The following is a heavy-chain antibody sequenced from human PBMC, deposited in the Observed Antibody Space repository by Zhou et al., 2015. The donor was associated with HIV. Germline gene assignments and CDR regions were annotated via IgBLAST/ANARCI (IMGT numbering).Heavy chain of an antibody. CDR3: AKDVSTGYSTVVTV. CDR2: ISWNSGSI. CDR1: GFTFDDYA. Sequence: EVQLVESGGGLVQPGRSLRLSCAASGFTFDDYAMHWVRQAPGKGLEWVSGISWNSGSIGYADSVKGRFTISRDNAKNSLYLQMNSLRAEDTALYYCAKDVSTGYSTVVTVWAERTTSTVSS. D-gene: IGHD4-11*01. J-gene: IGHJ6*04. V-gene: IGHV3-9*01.